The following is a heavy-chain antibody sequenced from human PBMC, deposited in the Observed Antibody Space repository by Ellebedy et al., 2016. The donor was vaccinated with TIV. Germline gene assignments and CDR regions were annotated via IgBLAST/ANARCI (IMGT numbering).Heavy chain of an antibody. CDR1: GGTFSSYA. CDR2: ISGGNDNR. D-gene: IGHD5-18*01. V-gene: IGHV1-3*01. J-gene: IGHJ5*02. Sequence: AASVKVSCKSSGGTFSSYAIHWVRQAPGQRPEWMGWISGGNDNRKYLEKLQGRVTMTKDTSASTAYMELSSLRSEDTAVYYCTRQMTAIGGGFDPWGQGTLVTVSS. CDR3: TRQMTAIGGGFDP.